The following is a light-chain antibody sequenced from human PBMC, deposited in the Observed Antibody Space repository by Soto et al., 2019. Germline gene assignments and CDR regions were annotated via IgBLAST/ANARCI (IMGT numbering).Light chain of an antibody. CDR1: SSDVGGYNY. CDR3: SSYTSSSTLWV. J-gene: IGLJ3*02. CDR2: EVS. V-gene: IGLV2-14*01. Sequence: QSALTQPASVPGSPGQSITISCTGTSSDVGGYNYVSWYQQHPGKAPKLMIYEVSNRPSGVSNRFSGSKSGNTASLTISGLQAEDEADYYCSSYTSSSTLWVFGGGTKLTVL.